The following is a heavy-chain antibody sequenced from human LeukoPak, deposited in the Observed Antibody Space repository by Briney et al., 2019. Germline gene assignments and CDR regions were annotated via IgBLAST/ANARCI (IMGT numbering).Heavy chain of an antibody. D-gene: IGHD4-23*01. CDR3: ARDLGYGGNLPLGY. CDR1: GFTFSSYE. CDR2: ISSGSTI. J-gene: IGHJ4*02. V-gene: IGHV3-48*03. Sequence: GGSLRLSCAASGFTFSSYEMNWVRQAPGKGLEWVSYISSGSTIYYADSVKGRFTISRDNAKNSLYLQMNSLRAEDTAVYYCARDLGYGGNLPLGYWGQGTLVTVSS.